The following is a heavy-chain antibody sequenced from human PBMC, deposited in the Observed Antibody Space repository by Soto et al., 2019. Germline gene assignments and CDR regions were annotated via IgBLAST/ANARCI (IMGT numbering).Heavy chain of an antibody. CDR1: DGSLRSGDSS. D-gene: IGHD2-21*02. Sequence: SETLSLTCTVSDGSLRSGDSSWTWIRQPTGKGLEWIGYFYYSGSTCYHPSLKSRLTISLDTSKNQFSLKLVSVTAADPSQHYCARSGGPLLYY. J-gene: IGHJ6*01. V-gene: IGHV4-30-4*01. CDR3: ARSGGPLLYY. CDR2: FYYSGST.